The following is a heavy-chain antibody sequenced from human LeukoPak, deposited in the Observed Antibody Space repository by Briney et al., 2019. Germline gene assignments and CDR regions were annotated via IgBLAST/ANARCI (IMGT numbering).Heavy chain of an antibody. CDR1: GGTFSSYA. V-gene: IGHV1-69*13. J-gene: IGHJ4*02. D-gene: IGHD3-16*01. CDR2: IISRFGTP. CDR3: AREFMTTIHLDY. Sequence: SVKVSCKASGGTFSSYAISWVRQAPGQGLEWMGGIISRFGTPNYAQKFQGRVTITADESTSTAYMELSSLRSDDTAVYYCAREFMTTIHLDYWGQGTLVTVSS.